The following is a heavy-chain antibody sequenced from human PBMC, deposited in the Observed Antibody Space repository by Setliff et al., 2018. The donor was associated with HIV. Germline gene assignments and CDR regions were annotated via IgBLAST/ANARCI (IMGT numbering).Heavy chain of an antibody. CDR3: AAASSWDPLLDY. D-gene: IGHD6-13*01. V-gene: IGHV4-4*02. J-gene: IGHJ4*02. Sequence: WVRQPPGRGLEWIGEVYHTGSTNYNPSLKSRVITSIDKSMDQFSLKLNSVTAADTAVYYCAAASSWDPLLDYWGQGTLVTVSS. CDR2: VYHTGST.